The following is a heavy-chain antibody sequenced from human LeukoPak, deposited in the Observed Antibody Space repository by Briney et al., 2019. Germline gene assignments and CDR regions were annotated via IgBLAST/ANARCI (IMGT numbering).Heavy chain of an antibody. J-gene: IGHJ4*02. D-gene: IGHD6-13*01. CDR2: IRYDGSTK. CDR1: GFTFSSYG. Sequence: GGSLRLSCAASGFTFSSYGMHWVRQAPGKGLEWVAFIRYDGSTKYYADSVKGRFTISRDNSKNTLYLQMSSLRAEDTAVYYCAKDKVRSSSWYYFDYWGQGTLVTVSS. CDR3: AKDKVRSSSWYYFDY. V-gene: IGHV3-30*02.